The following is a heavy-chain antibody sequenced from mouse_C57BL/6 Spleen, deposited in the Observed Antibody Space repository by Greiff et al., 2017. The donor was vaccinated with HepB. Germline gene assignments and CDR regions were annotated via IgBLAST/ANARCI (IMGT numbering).Heavy chain of an antibody. V-gene: IGHV5-15*04. Sequence: DVQLQESGGGLVQPGGSLKLSCAASGFTFSDYGMAWVRQAPRKGPEWVAFISNLAYSIYYANTVTGRFTISRENAKNTLYLEMSSLRSEDTAMYYCARRYGSSPYAMDYWGQGTSVTVSS. CDR3: ARRYGSSPYAMDY. CDR2: ISNLAYSI. D-gene: IGHD1-1*01. CDR1: GFTFSDYG. J-gene: IGHJ4*01.